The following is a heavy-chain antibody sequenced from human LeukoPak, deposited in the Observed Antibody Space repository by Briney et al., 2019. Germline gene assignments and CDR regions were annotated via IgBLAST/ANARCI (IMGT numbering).Heavy chain of an antibody. J-gene: IGHJ6*02. Sequence: GGPLRLSCAASGFTFSSYAMSWVRQAPGKGLEWVSAISGSGGSTYYADSVKGRFTISRDNSKNTMYLQMNSLRAEDTAVYYCAKANSSGWYFGDYYYGMDVWGQGTTVTVSS. CDR3: AKANSSGWYFGDYYYGMDV. CDR2: ISGSGGST. V-gene: IGHV3-23*01. D-gene: IGHD6-19*01. CDR1: GFTFSSYA.